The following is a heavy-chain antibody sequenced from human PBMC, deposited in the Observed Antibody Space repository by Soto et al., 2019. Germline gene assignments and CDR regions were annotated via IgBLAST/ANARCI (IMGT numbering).Heavy chain of an antibody. CDR1: GYTFTGYY. CDR3: ARSAQQLVRGHWFDP. V-gene: IGHV1-2*04. J-gene: IGHJ5*02. Sequence: ASVKVSCKASGYTFTGYYMHWVRQAPGQGLEWMGWINPNSGGTNYAQKFQGWVTMTRDTSISTAYMELSRLRSDDTAVYYCARSAQQLVRGHWFDPWGQGTLVTVSS. CDR2: INPNSGGT. D-gene: IGHD6-13*01.